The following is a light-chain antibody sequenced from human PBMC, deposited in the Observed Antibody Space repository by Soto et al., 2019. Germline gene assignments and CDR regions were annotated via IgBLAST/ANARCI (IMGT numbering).Light chain of an antibody. CDR1: SSDVGTYKF. V-gene: IGLV2-23*01. Sequence: QSVLTQPASVSGSPGQSITISCTGTSSDVGTYKFVSWYQQHPGKVPTLMIHEGTKRPSGVSNRFSGSKSGNTATLTISGLQPEDEATYYCCSYAGTSFWVFGGGTKLTVL. CDR2: EGT. CDR3: CSYAGTSFWV. J-gene: IGLJ3*02.